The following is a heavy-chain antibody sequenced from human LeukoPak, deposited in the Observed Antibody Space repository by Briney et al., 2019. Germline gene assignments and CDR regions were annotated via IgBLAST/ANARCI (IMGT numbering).Heavy chain of an antibody. D-gene: IGHD6-13*01. J-gene: IGHJ5*02. CDR3: ARDSSSFRNWFDP. CDR2: INPNSGDT. Sequence: LGASVKVSCKASGYTFTAYYIYWVRQAPGQGLEWMGWINPNSGDTNYAQKFQGRVTMTRDTSISTAYMELSRLRSDDTAVYYCARDSSSFRNWFDPWGQGTLVTVSS. CDR1: GYTFTAYY. V-gene: IGHV1-2*03.